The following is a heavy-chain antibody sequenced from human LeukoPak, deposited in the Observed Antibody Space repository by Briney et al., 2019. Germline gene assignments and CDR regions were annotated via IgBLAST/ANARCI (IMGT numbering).Heavy chain of an antibody. Sequence: PSETLSLTCTVSGGSISSYYWSWIRQPAGKGLESIGHISTSGSTNYNPSLKSRVTISVDTSKNQFSLKLSSVTAADTAVYYCVRPGGPDGSEKNWFDPWGQGTLVTVSS. CDR3: VRPGGPDGSEKNWFDP. CDR2: ISTSGST. V-gene: IGHV4-4*07. J-gene: IGHJ5*02. CDR1: GGSISSYY. D-gene: IGHD3-10*01.